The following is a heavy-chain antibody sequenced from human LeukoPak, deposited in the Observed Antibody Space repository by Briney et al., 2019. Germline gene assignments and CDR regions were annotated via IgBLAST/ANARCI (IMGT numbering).Heavy chain of an antibody. V-gene: IGHV3-21*01. CDR1: GFTFSSYN. J-gene: IGHJ5*02. CDR2: ITSGSSYI. D-gene: IGHD3-10*01. CDR3: ARGAEYDGSGSYYDGNWFDP. Sequence: GGSLRLSCAASGFTFSSYNMNWVRQAPGQGLEWVSSITSGSSYIYYADSVKGRFTISRDNAKSSLYLQMNSLRAEDTAVYYCARGAEYDGSGSYYDGNWFDPWGQGTLVTVSS.